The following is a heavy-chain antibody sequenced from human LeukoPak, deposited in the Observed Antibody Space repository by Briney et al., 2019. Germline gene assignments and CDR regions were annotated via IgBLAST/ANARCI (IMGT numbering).Heavy chain of an antibody. J-gene: IGHJ4*02. Sequence: ASVRVSCKASGYTFTSYAMHWVRQAPGQRLEWMGWINAGNGNTKYSQKFQGRVTITRDTSASTAYMELSSLRSEDTAVYYCARVRPYSPFDYWGQGTLVTVSS. CDR3: ARVRPYSPFDY. CDR2: INAGNGNT. V-gene: IGHV1-3*01. CDR1: GYTFTSYA. D-gene: IGHD2-21*01.